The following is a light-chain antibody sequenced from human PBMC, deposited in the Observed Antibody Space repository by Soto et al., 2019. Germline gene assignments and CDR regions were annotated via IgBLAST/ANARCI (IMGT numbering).Light chain of an antibody. CDR2: GNS. CDR3: QSYDSSRSGWV. J-gene: IGLJ3*02. Sequence: QSVLTQPPSVSGAPGQRVPISCTGSSSNIGAGYDVHWYQQLPGTAPKLLIYGNSNRPSGVPDRFSGSKSGTSASLAITGLQAEDEADYYCQSYDSSRSGWVFGGGTKVTVL. CDR1: SSNIGAGYD. V-gene: IGLV1-40*01.